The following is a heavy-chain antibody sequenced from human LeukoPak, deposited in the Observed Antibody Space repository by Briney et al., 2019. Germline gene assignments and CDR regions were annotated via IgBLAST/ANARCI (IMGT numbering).Heavy chain of an antibody. D-gene: IGHD6-13*01. Sequence: SETLSLTCAVSGGSISSSNWWSWFRPPPGKGLEWIGEIYHSGSTNYNPSLKSRVTISVDRSKNQFSLKLSSVTAADTAVYYCASATRIAAAGMFDPWGQGTLVTVSS. V-gene: IGHV4-4*02. CDR2: IYHSGST. CDR1: GGSISSSNW. CDR3: ASATRIAAAGMFDP. J-gene: IGHJ5*02.